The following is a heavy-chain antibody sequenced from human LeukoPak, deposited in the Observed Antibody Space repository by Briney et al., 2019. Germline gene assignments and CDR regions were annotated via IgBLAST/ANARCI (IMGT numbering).Heavy chain of an antibody. J-gene: IGHJ6*03. Sequence: GGSLRLSCAASGFTFSSYAMHWVRQAPGKGLEYVSAISSNGGSTYYANSVKGRFTISRDNSKNTLYLQMGSLRAEDMAVYYCARVPMARFLYYYMDVWGKGTTVTISS. CDR1: GFTFSSYA. D-gene: IGHD3-10*01. CDR3: ARVPMARFLYYYMDV. V-gene: IGHV3-64*01. CDR2: ISSNGGST.